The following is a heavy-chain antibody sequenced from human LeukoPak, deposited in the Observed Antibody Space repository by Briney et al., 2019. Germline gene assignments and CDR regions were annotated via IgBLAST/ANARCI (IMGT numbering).Heavy chain of an antibody. CDR3: AREIARATTRLFDY. J-gene: IGHJ4*02. CDR2: ISSSSSYI. Sequence: GGSLRLSCAASGFTFSSSAMSWVRQAPGKGLEWVSSISSSSSYIYYADSVKGRFTISRDNAKNSLYLQMNSLRAEDTAVYYCAREIARATTRLFDYWGQGTLVTVSS. CDR1: GFTFSSSA. V-gene: IGHV3-21*01. D-gene: IGHD2-21*01.